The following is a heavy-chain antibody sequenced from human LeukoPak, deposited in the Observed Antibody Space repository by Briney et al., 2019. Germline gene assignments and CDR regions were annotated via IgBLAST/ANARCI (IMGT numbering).Heavy chain of an antibody. CDR3: AAQGGSGDLRY. CDR1: GLTFSSYA. D-gene: IGHD4-17*01. CDR2: IKRIIDGGTT. Sequence: GGSLRLSCAASGLTFSSYAMSWVRQAPGKGLEWVGRIKRIIDGGTTDYAAPVKGRFTVSRDDSINTLYLQMSSLKTEDTAVYYCAAQGGSGDLRYWGQGTLVTVSS. V-gene: IGHV3-15*01. J-gene: IGHJ4*02.